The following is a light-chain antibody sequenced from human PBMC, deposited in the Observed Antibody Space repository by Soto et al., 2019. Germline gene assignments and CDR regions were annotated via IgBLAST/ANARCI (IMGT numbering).Light chain of an antibody. J-gene: IGKJ1*01. Sequence: EIVLTQSPGTLSLSPGERATLSCRASQSVSSSHLAWYQQNPGQAPRLLLYAASSRATGIPDRFSGSGSGTDFTLTISRLETEDVAVYDWQQYGSSPWTFGRGTKVEIK. V-gene: IGKV3-20*01. CDR2: AAS. CDR3: QQYGSSPWT. CDR1: QSVSSSH.